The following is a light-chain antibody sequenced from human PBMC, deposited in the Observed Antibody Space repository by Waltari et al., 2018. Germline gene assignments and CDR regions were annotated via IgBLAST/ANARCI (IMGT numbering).Light chain of an antibody. V-gene: IGKV1-9*01. CDR3: QQFFDYPRT. CDR1: QGISTY. J-gene: IGKJ1*01. Sequence: DIQLTQSPSFLSASVGDRVTITCRASQGISTYLAWYQQKPGKAPKLLISAASTLQSGVPSRVSGSGSGSEFTLTISSLQPEDFATYYCQQFFDYPRTFGQGTKVEIK. CDR2: AAS.